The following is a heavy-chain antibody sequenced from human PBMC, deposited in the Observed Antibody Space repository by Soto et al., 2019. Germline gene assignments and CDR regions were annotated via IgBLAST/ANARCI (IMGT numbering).Heavy chain of an antibody. CDR2: INHSGST. J-gene: IGHJ6*03. Sequence: ASETLSLTCAVYGGSFSGYYWSWIRQPPGKGLEWIGEINHSGSTNYNPSLKSRVTISVDTSKNQFSLKLSSVTAADTAVYYCARGRPINIVVVPAAIRQYYYYYMDVWGKGTTVTVSS. CDR3: ARGRPINIVVVPAAIRQYYYYYMDV. CDR1: GGSFSGYY. V-gene: IGHV4-34*01. D-gene: IGHD2-2*01.